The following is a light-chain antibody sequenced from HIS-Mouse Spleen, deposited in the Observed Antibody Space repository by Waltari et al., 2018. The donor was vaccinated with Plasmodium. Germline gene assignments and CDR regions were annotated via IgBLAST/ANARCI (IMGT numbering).Light chain of an antibody. CDR2: KAS. CDR1: QSISSW. CDR3: QQYNSYSWT. V-gene: IGKV1-5*03. Sequence: DIQMTQSPSTLSASVGDRVPITCRASQSISSWLAWYQQEPGKAPKLLIYKASSLESGVPSRCSGSGSGTEFTLTISSLQPDDFATYYCQQYNSYSWTFGQGTKVEIK. J-gene: IGKJ1*01.